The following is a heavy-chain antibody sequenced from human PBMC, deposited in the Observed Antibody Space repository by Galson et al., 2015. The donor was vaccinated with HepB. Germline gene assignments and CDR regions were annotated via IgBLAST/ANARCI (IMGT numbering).Heavy chain of an antibody. D-gene: IGHD6-19*01. Sequence: CAISGDSVSSSIATWNWIRQSPSRGLEWLGRAFYRSKWHDNYADSVQTRITINPDMSKNEISLHLISVTPEDTAIYYCARGTGGRLDSFGWTRAESAFDIWGQGTMVTVSS. V-gene: IGHV6-1*01. CDR2: AFYRSKWHD. CDR1: GDSVSSSIAT. J-gene: IGHJ3*02. CDR3: ARGTGGRLDSFGWTRAESAFDI.